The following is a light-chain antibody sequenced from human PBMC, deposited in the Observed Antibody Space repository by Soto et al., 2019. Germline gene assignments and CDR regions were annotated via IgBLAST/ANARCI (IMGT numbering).Light chain of an antibody. Sequence: QSVLTQPPSASGTPGQRVTISCSGSSSNIGSNYVYWYQQLPGTAPNLLIYRNNQRPSGVPDRFSGSKSGTSASLAISGLRSEDEADYYCAAGDDSLSGRVFGGGTKLTVL. CDR2: RNN. V-gene: IGLV1-47*01. J-gene: IGLJ3*02. CDR3: AAGDDSLSGRV. CDR1: SSNIGSNY.